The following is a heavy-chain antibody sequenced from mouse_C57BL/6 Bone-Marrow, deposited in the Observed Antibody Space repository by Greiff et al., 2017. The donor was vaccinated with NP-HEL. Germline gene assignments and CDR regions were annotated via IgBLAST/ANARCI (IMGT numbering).Heavy chain of an antibody. CDR1: GYSITSGYY. CDR2: ISYDGSN. CDR3: ARRSPLLFFDY. J-gene: IGHJ2*01. D-gene: IGHD2-10*01. V-gene: IGHV3-6*01. Sequence: EVKLVESGPGLVKPSQSLSLTCSVTGYSITSGYYWNWIRQFPGNKLEWMGYISYDGSNNYNPSLKNRISITRDTSKNQFFLKLNSVTTEDTATYYCARRSPLLFFDYWGQGTTLTVSS.